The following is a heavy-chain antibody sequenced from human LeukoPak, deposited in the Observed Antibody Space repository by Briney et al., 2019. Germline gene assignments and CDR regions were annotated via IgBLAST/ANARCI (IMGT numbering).Heavy chain of an antibody. CDR2: IYYSGSA. CDR3: VRISLFCSGGSCSDY. J-gene: IGHJ4*02. CDR1: GGSISSYY. D-gene: IGHD2-15*01. Sequence: SETLSLTCTVSGGSISSYYWSWIRQPPGKGLEWIGYIYYSGSANYNPSLKSRVTISVDTSKNQFSLKLSSVTAADTAVYYCVRISLFCSGGSCSDYWGQGTLVTVSS. V-gene: IGHV4-59*01.